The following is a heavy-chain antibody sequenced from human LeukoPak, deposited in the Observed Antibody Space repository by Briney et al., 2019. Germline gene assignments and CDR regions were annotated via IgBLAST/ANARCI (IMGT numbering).Heavy chain of an antibody. V-gene: IGHV5-51*01. CDR1: GYSFTSYW. D-gene: IGHD1-26*01. CDR2: IYPGDSDT. CDR3: ARHWAGWEPLPGRIDY. J-gene: IGHJ4*02. Sequence: GESLKISCKGPGYSFTSYWIGWVRQMPGKGLEWMGIIYPGDSDTRYSPSFQGQVTISADKSISTAYLQWSSLKASDTAMYYCARHWAGWEPLPGRIDYWGQGTLVTVSS.